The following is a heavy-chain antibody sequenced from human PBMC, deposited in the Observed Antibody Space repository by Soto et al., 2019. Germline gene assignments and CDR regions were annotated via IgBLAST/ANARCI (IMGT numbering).Heavy chain of an antibody. CDR3: TRNLYNTGDFDH. CDR1: GYTFTDYD. V-gene: IGHV1-8*02. J-gene: IGHJ4*02. D-gene: IGHD1-20*01. Sequence: QVQLMQSGAAVRKPGASVKVSCKASGYTFTDYDINWVRQATGQGLEWLGWMTPKSGYTGYAQKFQGRVTRTRDTSRGTAYMELSSLTSEDTAVYYCTRNLYNTGDFDHWGQGTLVTVSS. CDR2: MTPKSGYT.